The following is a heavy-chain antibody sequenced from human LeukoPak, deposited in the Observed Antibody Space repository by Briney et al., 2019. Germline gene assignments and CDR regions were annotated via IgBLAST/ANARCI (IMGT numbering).Heavy chain of an antibody. Sequence: GGSLRLSCAASGFTFNSFSMVWVRQGPGRGLEYVSGISGNGGSTSYANSVKDRFTISRDNSKDTVFLQMGSLRGEDMAVYYCARAAVDCRSSSCVINYEPFFHMDVWGKGATVTVFS. J-gene: IGHJ6*03. CDR2: ISGNGGST. CDR1: GFTFNSFS. V-gene: IGHV3-64*01. CDR3: ARAAVDCRSSSCVINYEPFFHMDV. D-gene: IGHD2-2*01.